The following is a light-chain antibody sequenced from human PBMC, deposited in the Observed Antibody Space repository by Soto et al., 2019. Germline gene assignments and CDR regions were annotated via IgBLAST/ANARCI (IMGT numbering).Light chain of an antibody. V-gene: IGKV1-39*01. CDR3: QQTFKTPLT. J-gene: IGKJ4*01. Sequence: IQMTQSPSSLSSSLGDRVTITCLASQSISGYLTWFQQKPGKAPKLLIHGAFRLRSGVPSRFSGSGSGTDFTLTISSLQPEDFATYYCQQTFKTPLTFGGGTKVDIK. CDR2: GAF. CDR1: QSISGY.